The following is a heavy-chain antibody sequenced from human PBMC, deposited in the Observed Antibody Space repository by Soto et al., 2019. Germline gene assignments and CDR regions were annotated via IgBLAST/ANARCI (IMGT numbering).Heavy chain of an antibody. Sequence: EVQLLESGGGLVQPGGSLRLSCAASGFTFHNYAMNWVRQAPGKGLEWVSGIGDGGTRTYYADSVKGRFTISRDNSKNTLYLQMSSLIVEDTATYHCAKGGALLDSGKRYMNVWGKGTTVTVSS. D-gene: IGHD3-10*01. J-gene: IGHJ6*03. CDR3: AKGGALLDSGKRYMNV. CDR1: GFTFHNYA. V-gene: IGHV3-23*01. CDR2: IGDGGTRT.